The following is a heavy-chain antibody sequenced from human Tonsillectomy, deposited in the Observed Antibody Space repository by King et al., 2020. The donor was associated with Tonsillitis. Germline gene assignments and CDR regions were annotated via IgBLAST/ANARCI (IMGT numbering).Heavy chain of an antibody. CDR1: GFTIGSYG. Sequence: EVQLVESGGGLVQPGGSLRLSCAASGFTIGSYGMHWVRQAPGKGLEWISAIGTGVGSTFYADSVKGRFAISRDNSENTLYLQMTSLRAEDTAVYYCARKTVKTAGPAFDYWGQGTLVTVSS. CDR3: ARKTVKTAGPAFDY. CDR2: IGTGVGST. D-gene: IGHD6-13*01. J-gene: IGHJ4*02. V-gene: IGHV3-23*04.